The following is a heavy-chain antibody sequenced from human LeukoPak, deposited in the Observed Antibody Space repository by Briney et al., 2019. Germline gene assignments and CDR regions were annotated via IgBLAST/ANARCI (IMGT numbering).Heavy chain of an antibody. CDR2: ISWNSGSI. CDR3: AKSRAIDSSDTYYMDV. CDR1: GFTFDDYA. J-gene: IGHJ6*03. Sequence: QPGGSLRLSCAASGFTFDDYAMHWVRQAPGKGLERVSGISWNSGSIGYADSVKGRFTISRDNAKNSLYLQMNSLRAEDTALYYCAKSRAIDSSDTYYMDVWGKGTTVTVSS. V-gene: IGHV3-9*01. D-gene: IGHD6-25*01.